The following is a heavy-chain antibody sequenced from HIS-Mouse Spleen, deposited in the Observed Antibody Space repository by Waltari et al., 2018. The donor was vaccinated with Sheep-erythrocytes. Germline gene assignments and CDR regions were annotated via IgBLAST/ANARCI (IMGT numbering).Heavy chain of an antibody. V-gene: IGHV3-66*01. CDR1: GFTVSSNY. CDR2: SYSGGST. Sequence: EVQLVESGGGLVQPGGSLRLSCAASGFTVSSNYMSWVRQAPGKGLEWVSVSYSGGSTYYADSVKGRFTISRDNSKNTLYLQMNSLRAEDTAVYYCARDSNWNYAFDIWGQGTMVTVSS. CDR3: ARDSNWNYAFDI. D-gene: IGHD1-7*01. J-gene: IGHJ3*02.